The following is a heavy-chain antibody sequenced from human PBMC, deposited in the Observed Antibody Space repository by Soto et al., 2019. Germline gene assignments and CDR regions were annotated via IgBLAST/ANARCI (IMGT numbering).Heavy chain of an antibody. J-gene: IGHJ3*02. Sequence: GGSLRLSCSASGFTFSSYAMHWVRQAPGKGLEYVSAISSNGGSTYYADSVKGRFTISRDNSKNTLYLQMSSLRAEDTAVYYCVKEPPYYYGSGSTLDAFDIWGQGTMVTV. CDR1: GFTFSSYA. D-gene: IGHD3-10*01. CDR2: ISSNGGST. V-gene: IGHV3-64D*08. CDR3: VKEPPYYYGSGSTLDAFDI.